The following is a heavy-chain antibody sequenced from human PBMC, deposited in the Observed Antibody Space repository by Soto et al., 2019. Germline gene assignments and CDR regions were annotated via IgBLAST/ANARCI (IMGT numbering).Heavy chain of an antibody. V-gene: IGHV1-2*04. D-gene: IGHD1-1*01. CDR2: INPNSGGT. CDR1: GYTFTGYY. CDR3: ARGLLLEPLGGYAMDV. Sequence: ASVKVSCKASGYTFTGYYMHWVRQAPGQGLEWMGWINPNSGGTNYAQKFQGWVTMTRDTSISTAYMELSRLRSDDTAVYYCARGLLLEPLGGYAMDVWGQGTTVTVSS. J-gene: IGHJ6*02.